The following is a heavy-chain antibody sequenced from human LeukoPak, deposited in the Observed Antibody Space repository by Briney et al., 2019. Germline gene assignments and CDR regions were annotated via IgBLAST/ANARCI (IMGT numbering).Heavy chain of an antibody. J-gene: IGHJ5*02. CDR3: AKAGDSSSWYVTNWFDP. CDR2: ISGSGGST. V-gene: IGHV3-23*01. CDR1: GFTFSSYW. D-gene: IGHD6-13*01. Sequence: GGSLRLSCAASGFTFSSYWMHWVRQAPGKALEWVSAISGSGGSTYYADSVKDRFTISRDNSKNTLYLQMNSLRAEDTAVYYCAKAGDSSSWYVTNWFDPWGRGTLVTVSS.